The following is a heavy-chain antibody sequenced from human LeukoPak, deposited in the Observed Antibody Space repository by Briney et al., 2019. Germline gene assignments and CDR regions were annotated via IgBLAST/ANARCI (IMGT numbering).Heavy chain of an antibody. V-gene: IGHV1-18*01. Sequence: ASEKVSCKASGYTFTSYGISWVRQAPGQGLEWMGWISAYNGNTNYAQKLQGRVTMTTDTSTGTAYMELRSLRSDDTAVYYCAREVRGDYWGFWGQGTLVTVSS. CDR1: GYTFTSYG. CDR2: ISAYNGNT. D-gene: IGHD4-17*01. J-gene: IGHJ4*02. CDR3: AREVRGDYWGF.